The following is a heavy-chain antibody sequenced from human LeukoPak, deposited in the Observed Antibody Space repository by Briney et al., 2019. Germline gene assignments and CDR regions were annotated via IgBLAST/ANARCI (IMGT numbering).Heavy chain of an antibody. V-gene: IGHV4-59*01. CDR1: GGSISGYY. D-gene: IGHD6-19*01. Sequence: SETLSLTCTVSGGSISGYYWSWIRQPPGKGLEWIGYIYYSGSTNYNPSLKSRVTISVDTSKNQFSLKLSSVTAADTAVYYCARSHSSGWPGGPGGGYYFDYWGQGTLVTVSS. CDR3: ARSHSSGWPGGPGGGYYFDY. CDR2: IYYSGST. J-gene: IGHJ4*02.